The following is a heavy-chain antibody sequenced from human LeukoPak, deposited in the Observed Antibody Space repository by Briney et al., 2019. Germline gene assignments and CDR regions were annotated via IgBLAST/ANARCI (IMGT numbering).Heavy chain of an antibody. D-gene: IGHD3-10*01. CDR2: LSGSGGST. V-gene: IGHV3-23*01. J-gene: IGHJ4*02. CDR1: GFSFSTYA. CDR3: AKDRSYAFDF. Sequence: GGSLRLSCAASGFSFSTYATSWVRQGPGKGLEWVSALSGSGGSTYYADSVKGRFTISRDNSKNTLYLQMISLRAEDTAVYYCAKDRSYAFDFWGQGTLVTVSS.